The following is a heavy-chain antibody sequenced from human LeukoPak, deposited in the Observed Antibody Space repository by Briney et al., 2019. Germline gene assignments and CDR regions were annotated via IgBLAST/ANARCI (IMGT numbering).Heavy chain of an antibody. CDR3: AIEVVLSCSSTSCYNPVLDY. CDR2: ISASNVNT. V-gene: IGHV1-18*01. D-gene: IGHD2-2*02. Sequence: GASVKVSCKASGYTFTSFGISWVRQAPEQGLNWMGWISASNVNTNYAQKLQGRVTMTTDTSTSTAYMELRSLRSDDTAVYYCAIEVVLSCSSTSCYNPVLDYWGQGTLVTVSS. J-gene: IGHJ4*02. CDR1: GYTFTSFG.